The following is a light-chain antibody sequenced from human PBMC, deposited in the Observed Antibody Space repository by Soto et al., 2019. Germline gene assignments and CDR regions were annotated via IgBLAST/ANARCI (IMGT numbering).Light chain of an antibody. CDR3: QHLNSYPVT. Sequence: DIQLTQSPSFLSASVGDRVTITCRASQGISNHLAWYQQKPGKAPKFLIYAASTLHSGVPSRFSDSGSGTEFTLTISSLQPEDFATYFCQHLNSYPVTFGGGTKVEIK. V-gene: IGKV1-9*01. CDR1: QGISNH. CDR2: AAS. J-gene: IGKJ4*01.